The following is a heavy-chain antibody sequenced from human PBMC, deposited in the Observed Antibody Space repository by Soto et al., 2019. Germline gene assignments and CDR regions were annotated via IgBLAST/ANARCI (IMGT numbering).Heavy chain of an antibody. CDR3: ARVYPGVEWLPPLNYYYYGMDV. V-gene: IGHV4-30-2*01. CDR1: GGSISSGGYS. J-gene: IGHJ6*02. D-gene: IGHD3-3*01. CDR2: IYHSGST. Sequence: SETLSLTCAVSGGSISSGGYSWSWIRQPPGKGLEWIGYIYHSGSTYYNPSLKSRVTISVDRSKNQFSLKLSSVTAADTAVYYCARVYPGVEWLPPLNYYYYGMDVWGQGTTVTVSS.